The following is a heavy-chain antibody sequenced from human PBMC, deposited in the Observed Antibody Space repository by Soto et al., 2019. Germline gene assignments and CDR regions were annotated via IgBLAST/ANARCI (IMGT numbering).Heavy chain of an antibody. CDR3: ARGSVVVYAMDV. J-gene: IGHJ6*02. CDR2: IYYSGST. Sequence: QVQLQESGPGLVKPSQPLSLTCTVSGASISSADYYWTWIRQHPGKGLEWIGYIYYSGSTSYNPSRKSRLIISVDTSRTQFSRKLSSVTDADTAVYYCARGSVVVYAMDVWGQGPTVTVPS. CDR1: GASISSADYY. D-gene: IGHD2-15*01. V-gene: IGHV4-31*03.